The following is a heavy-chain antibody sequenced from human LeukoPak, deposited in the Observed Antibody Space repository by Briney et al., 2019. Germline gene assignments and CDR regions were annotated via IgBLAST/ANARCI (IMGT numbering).Heavy chain of an antibody. D-gene: IGHD2-2*02. Sequence: RGSLRLSCATSGFTFSSYAFHWVRQAPGKGLEWVATMSFDVNNKYYADSVRGRFTISRDNSKNTLYLQMNSLRAEDTAVYSCARGFCTSSSCYNDYWGQGTLVTVSS. CDR3: ARGFCTSSSCYNDY. J-gene: IGHJ4*02. CDR1: GFTFSSYA. CDR2: MSFDVNNK. V-gene: IGHV3-30*04.